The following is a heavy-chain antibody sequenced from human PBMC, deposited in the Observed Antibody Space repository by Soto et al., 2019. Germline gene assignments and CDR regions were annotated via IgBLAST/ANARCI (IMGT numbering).Heavy chain of an antibody. CDR2: ISYDGSNK. D-gene: IGHD1-26*01. J-gene: IGHJ4*02. CDR1: GFTFSSYG. CDR3: AKDRGGSYYFDY. Sequence: VQLVESGGGLVQPGGSLRLSCAASGFTFSSYGMHWVRQAPGKGLEWVAVISYDGSNKYYADSVKGRFTISRDNSKNTLYLQMNSLRAEDTAVYYCAKDRGGSYYFDYWGQGTLVTVSS. V-gene: IGHV3-30*18.